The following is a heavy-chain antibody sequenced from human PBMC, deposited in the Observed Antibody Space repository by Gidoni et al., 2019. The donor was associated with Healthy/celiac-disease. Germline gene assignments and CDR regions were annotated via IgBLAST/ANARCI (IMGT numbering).Heavy chain of an antibody. Sequence: QVQLQQTGPGLVKPSQTLSLTCAIPGDSVSRKRAPWNWIRQSPPKGLGWLGRTYYRSKWDNDYAVSVKSRITINPDTSKNQFSLQLNSVTPEDTAVYYCARESATAIRGGSFDYWGQGTLVTVSS. V-gene: IGHV6-1*01. CDR1: GDSVSRKRAP. CDR2: TYYRSKWDN. J-gene: IGHJ4*02. D-gene: IGHD2-21*02. CDR3: ARESATAIRGGSFDY.